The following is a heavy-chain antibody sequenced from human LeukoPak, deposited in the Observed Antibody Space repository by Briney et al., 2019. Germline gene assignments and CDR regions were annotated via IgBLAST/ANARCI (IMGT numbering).Heavy chain of an antibody. J-gene: IGHJ3*02. CDR1: GYFISSGYY. D-gene: IGHD6-13*01. CDR3: ACTTKGSWHDDAIDI. Sequence: PSETLSLTCAVSGYFISSGYYWGWIRQPPGKGLEWIGSIYHSGNSYYNPSLKSRITISVDTSKNQFSLKLSSVTAAETAVYYCACTTKGSWHDDAIDIWGQGTMVTASS. CDR2: IYHSGNS. V-gene: IGHV4-38-2*01.